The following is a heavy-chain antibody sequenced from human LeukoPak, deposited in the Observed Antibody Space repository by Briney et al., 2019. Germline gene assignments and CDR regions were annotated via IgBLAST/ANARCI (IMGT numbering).Heavy chain of an antibody. V-gene: IGHV3-48*04. D-gene: IGHD1-1*01. J-gene: IGHJ3*02. CDR1: GFTFSSYS. CDR3: ARDRYTRSFDI. CDR2: ISSSGSTI. Sequence: PGGSLRLSCAASGFTFSSYSMNWVRQAPGKGLEWVSYISSSGSTIYYADSVKGRFTISRDNAKNSLYLQMNSLRAEDTAVYYCARDRYTRSFDIWGQGTMVTVSS.